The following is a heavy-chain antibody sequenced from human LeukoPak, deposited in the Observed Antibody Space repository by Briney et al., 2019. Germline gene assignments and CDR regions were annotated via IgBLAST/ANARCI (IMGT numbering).Heavy chain of an antibody. CDR2: ISSSSSYI. V-gene: IGHV3-21*01. J-gene: IGHJ4*02. CDR3: ARDLGPLLRYFDK. D-gene: IGHD3-9*01. CDR1: GFTFSSYS. Sequence: GGSLRLSCAASGFTFSSYSMNWVRQAPGKGLEWVSSISSSSSYIYYADSVKGRFTISRDNAKNSLYLQMNSLRAEDTAVYYCARDLGPLLRYFDKWGQGTLVTVSS.